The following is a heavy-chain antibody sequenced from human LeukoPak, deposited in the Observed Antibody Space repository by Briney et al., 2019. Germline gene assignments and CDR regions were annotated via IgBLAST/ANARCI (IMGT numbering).Heavy chain of an antibody. J-gene: IGHJ1*01. V-gene: IGHV3-23*01. CDR2: ISGSGGST. CDR3: AKEYSSGWSWEDFQH. D-gene: IGHD6-19*01. CDR1: GFTFSSYA. Sequence: GGSLRLSCAASGFTFSSYAMSWVRQAPGKGLEWDSAISGSGGSTYYADSVKGRFTISRDNSKNTLYLQMNSLRAEDTAVYYCAKEYSSGWSWEDFQHWGQGTLVTVSS.